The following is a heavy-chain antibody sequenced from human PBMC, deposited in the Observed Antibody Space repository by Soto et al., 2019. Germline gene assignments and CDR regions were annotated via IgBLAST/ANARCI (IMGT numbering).Heavy chain of an antibody. CDR1: GFTFSSYA. CDR3: ARRSSGWYFDY. D-gene: IGHD6-19*01. V-gene: IGHV3-23*01. J-gene: IGHJ4*02. Sequence: EVQLLESGGGLVQPGGSLRLYYAASGFTFSSYAMSWVRQAPGKGLEWVSVISGSGGSTYYADSVKGRFTISRDNSKNTLYVQMNSLRAEDTAVYYCARRSSGWYFDYWGQGTLVTVSS. CDR2: ISGSGGST.